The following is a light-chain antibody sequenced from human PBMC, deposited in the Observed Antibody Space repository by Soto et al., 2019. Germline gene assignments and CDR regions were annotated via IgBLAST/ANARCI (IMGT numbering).Light chain of an antibody. V-gene: IGKV3-20*01. CDR1: QSVSSSF. CDR3: QQYGTSPHT. CDR2: GAS. Sequence: EIVLTQSPGTLSLSPGERATLSCRASQSVSSSFLAWYQQKPGQTPRLLIYGASSRATGIPDRFSGSGSGTDVTLTISRLEPEEFAVYYCQQYGTSPHTFGQRTNLEIK. J-gene: IGKJ2*01.